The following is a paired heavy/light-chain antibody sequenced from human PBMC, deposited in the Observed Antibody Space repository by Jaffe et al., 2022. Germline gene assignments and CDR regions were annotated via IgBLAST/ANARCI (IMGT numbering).Heavy chain of an antibody. CDR2: IFYNGTS. Sequence: QVRLQESGPGLVTPSETLSLLCSVSGASISVTSYQWGWIRQPPGKGLEWIGSIFYNGTSLYNPSLKSRVSMSVDTSHHQFSLKMNSVTAADTAIYYCARLFDQEYTWGSKYVQHWGQGTLVAVTS. J-gene: IGHJ1*01. D-gene: IGHD3-10*02. CDR3: ARLFDQEYTWGSKYVQH. CDR1: GASISVTSYQ. V-gene: IGHV4-39*01.
Light chain of an antibody. CDR3: QQYGTSPPLYT. V-gene: IGKV3-20*01. CDR2: GAS. CDR1: RDVDSKY. Sequence: EIVLTQSPGTLSLSPGETATLSCRASRDVDSKYLAWYQQKSGQAPRLLIYGASRRANGIPDRFSGGGSGTDFTLTIRRLEPEDFAVYFCQQYGTSPPLYTFGQGTKVDIK. J-gene: IGKJ2*01.